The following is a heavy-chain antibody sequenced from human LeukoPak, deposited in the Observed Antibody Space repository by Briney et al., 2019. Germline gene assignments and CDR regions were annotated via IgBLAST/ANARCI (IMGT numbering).Heavy chain of an antibody. CDR1: GFTFSSYE. D-gene: IGHD3-10*01. V-gene: IGHV3-48*03. CDR3: ASSTPLTSFAY. CDR2: ISSSGSTI. J-gene: IGHJ4*02. Sequence: PGGSLRLSCAASGFTFSSYEMNWVRQAPGKGLEWVSYISSSGSTIYYADSVKGRFTISRDNAKNSLYLQMNSLRAEDTAVYYCASSTPLTSFAYWGQGTLVTVSS.